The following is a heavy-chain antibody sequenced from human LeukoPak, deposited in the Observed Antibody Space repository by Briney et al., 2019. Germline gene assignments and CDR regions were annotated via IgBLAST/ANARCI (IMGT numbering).Heavy chain of an antibody. Sequence: GGSLRLSCAASGFIFSSYGMHWVRQAPGKGLEWVTFIRYDGSNKYYADSVKGRFTISRDNSKNTLYLQMNSLSSEDTAVYYCASSPDIVVVPAAIEADDGFDIWGQGTMVTVSS. J-gene: IGHJ3*02. CDR3: ASSPDIVVVPAAIEADDGFDI. CDR2: IRYDGSNK. D-gene: IGHD2-2*02. V-gene: IGHV3-30*02. CDR1: GFIFSSYG.